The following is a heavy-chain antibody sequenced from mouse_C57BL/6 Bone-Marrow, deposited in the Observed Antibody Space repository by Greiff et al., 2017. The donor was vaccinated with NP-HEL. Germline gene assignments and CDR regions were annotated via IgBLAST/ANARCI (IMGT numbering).Heavy chain of an antibody. J-gene: IGHJ3*01. D-gene: IGHD2-1*01. CDR3: ARLNYGNYAWFAY. CDR2: LSNGGGST. V-gene: IGHV5-12*01. Sequence: EVHLVESGGGLVQPGGSLKLSCAASGFTFSDYYMYWVRQTPEKRLEWVAYLSNGGGSTYYPDTVKGRFTISRDNAKNTLYLQMSRLKSEDTAMYYCARLNYGNYAWFAYWGQGTLVTVSA. CDR1: GFTFSDYY.